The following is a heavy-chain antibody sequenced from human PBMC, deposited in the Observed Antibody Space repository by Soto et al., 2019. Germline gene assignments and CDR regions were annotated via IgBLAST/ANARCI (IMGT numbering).Heavy chain of an antibody. CDR1: EFTFSDYS. J-gene: IGHJ6*04. CDR2: ISFDGSHE. CDR3: AKDSSFNERSTYSPNYSTGRDV. V-gene: IGHV3-30*18. D-gene: IGHD3-22*01. Sequence: QVQLVESGGGVVQPGRSLRLSCAASEFTFSDYSMHWVRQAPGKGLEWVAVISFDGSHEYYADSVQGRITISRDNSKNRLYLQINSLRVEATVVYYCAKDSSFNERSTYSPNYSTGRDVGGKGTTVTVPP.